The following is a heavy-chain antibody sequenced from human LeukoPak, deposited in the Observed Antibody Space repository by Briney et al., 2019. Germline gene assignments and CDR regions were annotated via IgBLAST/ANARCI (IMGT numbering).Heavy chain of an antibody. D-gene: IGHD5-18*01. CDR1: GFTFSSYG. CDR3: AKGGVQLWYNWFDP. J-gene: IGHJ5*02. V-gene: IGHV3-30*18. CDR2: ISYDGSNK. Sequence: GGSLRLSCAASGFTFSSYGMHWVRQAPGKGLEWVAVISYDGSNKYYADSVKGRFTVSRDNSKNTLYLQMNSLRAEDTAVYYCAKGGVQLWYNWFDPWGQGTLVTVSS.